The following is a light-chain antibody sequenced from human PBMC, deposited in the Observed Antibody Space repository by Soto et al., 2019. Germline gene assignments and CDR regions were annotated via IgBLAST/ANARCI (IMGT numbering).Light chain of an antibody. Sequence: IVLTQSPGTLTLSPGERATLSCRASQSVSRSYLAWYQQKPGQAPRLLIYGASSRATGIPDRFSGSGSGTDFTLTISRLEPEDFAVYYCQQYGSPLTFGGGTKVEIK. V-gene: IGKV3-20*01. CDR3: QQYGSPLT. CDR2: GAS. CDR1: QSVSRSY. J-gene: IGKJ4*01.